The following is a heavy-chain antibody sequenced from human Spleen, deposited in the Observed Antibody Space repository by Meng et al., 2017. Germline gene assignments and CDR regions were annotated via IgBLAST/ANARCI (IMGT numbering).Heavy chain of an antibody. Sequence: QGEWVKLGGEAKAPGASVKVSCKPSGDPFTDYDIHWVRQAPGQGLEWMGYIIPNSGDTLYAPKFQGRVSMTAYTSIGTAYVELSGLRSDDTAIYYCVRDENISLGKLFGDYWGQGTLVTVSS. CDR2: IIPNSGDT. CDR1: GDPFTDYD. V-gene: IGHV1-2*02. CDR3: VRDENISLGKLFGDY. J-gene: IGHJ4*02. D-gene: IGHD2-21*01.